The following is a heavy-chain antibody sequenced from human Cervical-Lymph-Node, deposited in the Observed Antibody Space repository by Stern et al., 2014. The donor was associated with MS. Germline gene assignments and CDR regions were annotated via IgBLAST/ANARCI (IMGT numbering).Heavy chain of an antibody. D-gene: IGHD2-21*01. CDR3: AKEGAVLVKSYGLDV. J-gene: IGHJ6*02. Sequence: VQLVESGGGVVQPGKSLRLSCAAAGFTFSSHVMYWVRQAPGKGLEWVAVISFDVPNEYYADPVKGRFPISRDNSKTTLFLQMNSLRAEDTAVYYCAKEGAVLVKSYGLDVWGQGTTVTVS. CDR1: GFTFSSHV. CDR2: ISFDVPNE. V-gene: IGHV3-30*18.